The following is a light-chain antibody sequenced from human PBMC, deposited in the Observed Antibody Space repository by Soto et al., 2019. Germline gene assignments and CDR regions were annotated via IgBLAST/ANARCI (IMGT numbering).Light chain of an antibody. CDR2: EVS. Sequence: QSVLTQPASVSWSPGQSITISCTGTSSDVGSYNLVSWYQQHPGKAPKLMIYEVSKRPSGVSNRFSGSKSGNTASLTFSGLQAEDEADYYCCSYAGSSTYVFGTGTKVTVL. CDR1: SSDVGSYNL. CDR3: CSYAGSSTYV. J-gene: IGLJ1*01. V-gene: IGLV2-23*02.